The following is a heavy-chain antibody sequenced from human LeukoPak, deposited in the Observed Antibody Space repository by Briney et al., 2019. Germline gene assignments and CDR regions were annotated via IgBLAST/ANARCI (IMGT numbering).Heavy chain of an antibody. D-gene: IGHD4-17*01. CDR1: GFTVSNNY. Sequence: PGGSLRLSCAASGFTVSNNYMNWVRQAPGKGLEWVSVIYSGGSTYYADSVKGRFTISRDNSKNTLYLQMNSLRAEDTAVYYCAKYGVHFYYMDVWGKGTMVTVSS. CDR3: AKYGVHFYYMDV. V-gene: IGHV3-53*01. CDR2: IYSGGST. J-gene: IGHJ6*03.